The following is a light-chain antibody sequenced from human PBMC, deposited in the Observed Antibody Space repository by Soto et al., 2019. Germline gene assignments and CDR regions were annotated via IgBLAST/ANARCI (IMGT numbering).Light chain of an antibody. CDR3: QQYDNWPRT. CDR1: QSVSSN. Sequence: IVMTQSTATLSVSPGERATLPCRASQSVSSNLAWYQQKPGQAPRLLIYSASTRAIGIPARFSGSGSGTEFTLTISSLQSEDFAVYYCQQYDNWPRTFGQGTKVDI. V-gene: IGKV3-15*01. CDR2: SAS. J-gene: IGKJ1*01.